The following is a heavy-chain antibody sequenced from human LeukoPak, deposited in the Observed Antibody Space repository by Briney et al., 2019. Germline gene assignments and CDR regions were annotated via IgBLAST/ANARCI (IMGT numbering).Heavy chain of an antibody. J-gene: IGHJ6*02. CDR3: VKARDIVVVPAAMCALDV. Sequence: GGSLRLSCAATGFTFSNYAMNWVRQAPGKGLEWVSAVSGSGAYTYYVDSVRGRFTISRDNSKNTLYLQLNSLTAEDTAVYYCVKARDIVVVPAAMCALDVWGQGTTVTVSS. V-gene: IGHV3-23*01. CDR2: VSGSGAYT. CDR1: GFTFSNYA. D-gene: IGHD2-2*01.